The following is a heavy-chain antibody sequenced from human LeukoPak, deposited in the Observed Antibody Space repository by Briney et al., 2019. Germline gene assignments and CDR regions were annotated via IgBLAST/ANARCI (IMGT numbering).Heavy chain of an antibody. D-gene: IGHD1-26*01. Sequence: SVKVSCKASGGTFSSYAISWVRQAPGQGLEWMGRIIPILGIANYAQKFQGRVTITADKSTSTAYMELSSLRSEDTAVYYCATSSIVGATPFVYWGQGTLVTVSS. CDR2: IIPILGIA. V-gene: IGHV1-69*04. CDR3: ATSSIVGATPFVY. J-gene: IGHJ4*02. CDR1: GGTFSSYA.